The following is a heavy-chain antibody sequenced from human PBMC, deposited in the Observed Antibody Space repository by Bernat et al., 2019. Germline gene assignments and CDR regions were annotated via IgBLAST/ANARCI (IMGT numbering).Heavy chain of an antibody. V-gene: IGHV3-66*02. CDR3: AIGKNYYDSSGYYY. CDR2: IYSGGST. D-gene: IGHD3-22*01. Sequence: EVQLVESGGGLVQPGGSLRLSCAASGFTVSSNYMSWVRQAPGKGLEWVSVIYSGGSTYYADSVKGRFTISRDNSKNTLYLQMNSLRAEDTAVYYCAIGKNYYDSSGYYYWGQGTLVTVSS. J-gene: IGHJ4*02. CDR1: GFTVSSNY.